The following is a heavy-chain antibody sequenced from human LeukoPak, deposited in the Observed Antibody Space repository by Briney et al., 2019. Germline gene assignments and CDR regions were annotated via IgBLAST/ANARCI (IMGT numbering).Heavy chain of an antibody. D-gene: IGHD2-21*02. CDR2: IIPILGIA. V-gene: IGHV1-69*04. CDR1: GGTFSSYA. J-gene: IGHJ4*02. Sequence: ASVKVSCKASGGTFSSYAISWVRQAPGQGLEWIGRIIPILGIANYAQKFQGRVTITADKSTSTAYMELSSLRSEDTAVYYCARAFPYCGGDCYPMRLYYFDYWGQGTLVTVSS. CDR3: ARAFPYCGGDCYPMRLYYFDY.